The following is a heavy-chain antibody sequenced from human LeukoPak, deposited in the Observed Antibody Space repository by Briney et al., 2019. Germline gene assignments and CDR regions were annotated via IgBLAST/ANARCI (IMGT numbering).Heavy chain of an antibody. V-gene: IGHV4-61*02. J-gene: IGHJ6*03. Sequence: SETLSLTCTVSGGSISSGSYYWSWIRQPAGKGLEWIGRIYTSGSTNYNPSLKSRVTISVDTSKNQFSLKLSSVTAADTAVYYCARLVVRVPAAIRYYYYMDVWGKGTTVTVSS. CDR3: ARLVVRVPAAIRYYYYMDV. CDR2: IYTSGST. D-gene: IGHD2-2*02. CDR1: GGSISSGSYY.